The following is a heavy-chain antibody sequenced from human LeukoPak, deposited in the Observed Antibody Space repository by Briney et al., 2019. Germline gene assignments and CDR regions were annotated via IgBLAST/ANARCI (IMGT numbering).Heavy chain of an antibody. J-gene: IGHJ4*02. CDR3: ARAPSGTDYGDY. D-gene: IGHD1-26*01. CDR2: IHSGGGT. V-gene: IGHV3-53*01. CDR1: GVTVGNSY. Sequence: GVSLTLSCAVSGVTVGNSYWGWFRQPPGKGLEWLSLIHSGGGTHYAASVKGRFTISRDSSTNTLFLQMHSLSAEDTAVYYCARAPSGTDYGDYWGEGALLSVS.